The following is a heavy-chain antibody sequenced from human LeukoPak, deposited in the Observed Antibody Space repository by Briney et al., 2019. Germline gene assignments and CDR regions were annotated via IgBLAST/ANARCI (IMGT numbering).Heavy chain of an antibody. CDR3: ARDSSGYYYFEPGYYFDY. CDR2: ISYDGSNK. V-gene: IGHV3-30-3*01. Sequence: GGSLRLSCAASGFTFSSYAMHWVRQAPGKGLEWVAVISYDGSNKYYADSVKGRFTISRDNSKNTLYPQMNSLRAEDTAVYYCARDSSGYYYFEPGYYFDYWGQGTLVTVSS. J-gene: IGHJ4*02. CDR1: GFTFSSYA. D-gene: IGHD3-22*01.